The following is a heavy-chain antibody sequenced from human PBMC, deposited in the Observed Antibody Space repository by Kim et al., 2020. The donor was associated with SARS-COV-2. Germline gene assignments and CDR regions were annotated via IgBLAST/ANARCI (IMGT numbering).Heavy chain of an antibody. CDR2: IYYSGST. D-gene: IGHD6-13*01. Sequence: SETLSLTCTVSGGSISSYYWSWIRQPPGKGLEWIGYIYYSGSTNYNPSLKSRVTISVDTSKNQFSLKLSSVTAADTAVYYCAREINSSAFDIWGQGTMVTVSS. V-gene: IGHV4-59*01. CDR3: AREINSSAFDI. CDR1: GGSISSYY. J-gene: IGHJ3*02.